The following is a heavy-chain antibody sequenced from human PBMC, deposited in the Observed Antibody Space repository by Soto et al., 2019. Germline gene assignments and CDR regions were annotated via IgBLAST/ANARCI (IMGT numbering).Heavy chain of an antibody. J-gene: IGHJ4*02. Sequence: GGSLRLSCAASGFTFSSYAMSWVRQAPGKGLEWVSGINWNGGSTGYADSVKGRFTISRDNAKNSLYLQMNSLRAEDTAVYYCARAPGIVGATAHGDYWGQGTPVTVSS. V-gene: IGHV3-20*04. CDR2: INWNGGST. CDR3: ARAPGIVGATAHGDY. CDR1: GFTFSSYA. D-gene: IGHD1-26*01.